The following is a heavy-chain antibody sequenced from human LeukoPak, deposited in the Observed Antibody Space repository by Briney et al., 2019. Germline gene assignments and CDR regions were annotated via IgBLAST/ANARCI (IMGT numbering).Heavy chain of an antibody. CDR1: GGSLTSSH. CDR2: FNDRGDA. D-gene: IGHD3-22*01. CDR3: ARSEVNSSGYWVILY. V-gene: IGHV4-34*01. Sequence: SETLSLTCAVDGGSLTSSHWSWIRQSPRKRLEWIGEFNDRGDANYNPSLQTRVDISVDMSKNQFSLKVNSVTAADTAVYYCARSEVNSSGYWVILYWGQGTLVTVSS. J-gene: IGHJ4*02.